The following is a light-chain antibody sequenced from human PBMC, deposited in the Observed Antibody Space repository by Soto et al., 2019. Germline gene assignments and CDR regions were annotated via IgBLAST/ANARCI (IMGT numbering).Light chain of an antibody. CDR2: GAS. Sequence: EIVLTQSPVTLSLSPGERATLSCRASQSVSSRYFAWYQQKPGQAPRLLIYGASSRATGIPDRFSGSGSGTDFTLTISRLEPEDFAVYYCQQYGSSPLTFGGGTKVEIK. CDR3: QQYGSSPLT. CDR1: QSVSSRY. J-gene: IGKJ4*01. V-gene: IGKV3-20*01.